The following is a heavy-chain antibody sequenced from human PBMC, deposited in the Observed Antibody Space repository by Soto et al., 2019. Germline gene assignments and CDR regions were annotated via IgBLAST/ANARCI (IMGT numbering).Heavy chain of an antibody. CDR3: ARSNVLRYFDWLSSPNWFDP. J-gene: IGHJ5*02. CDR2: IYYSGST. D-gene: IGHD3-9*01. V-gene: IGHV4-59*01. Sequence: SETLSLTCTVSGGSISSYYWSWIRQPPGKGLEWIGYIYYSGSTNYNPSLKSRVTISVDTSKNQFSLKLSSVTAAGTAVYYCARSNVLRYFDWLSSPNWFDPWGQGTLVTVSS. CDR1: GGSISSYY.